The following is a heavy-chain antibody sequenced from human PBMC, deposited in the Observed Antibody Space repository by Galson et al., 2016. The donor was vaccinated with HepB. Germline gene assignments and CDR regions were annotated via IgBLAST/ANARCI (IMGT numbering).Heavy chain of an antibody. CDR2: MTGTGRTS. Sequence: SLRLSCAGSGFPFSVYVMNWVRQAPGKGLEWVSSMTGTGRTSFYADSVRGRFTISRDNSKNTLFLHMTSLRTDDTAIYYCATVSTRLASAGTGFWGRGTLVAVTS. CDR1: GFPFSVYV. D-gene: IGHD6-19*01. J-gene: IGHJ4*02. V-gene: IGHV3-23*01. CDR3: ATVSTRLASAGTGF.